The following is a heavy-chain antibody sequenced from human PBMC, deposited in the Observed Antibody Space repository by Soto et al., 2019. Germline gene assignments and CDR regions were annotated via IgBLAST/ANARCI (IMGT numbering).Heavy chain of an antibody. V-gene: IGHV4-59*01. CDR3: ARGSMVRGPTPFDY. CDR2: VYYSGSA. J-gene: IGHJ4*02. CDR1: GGSIRSYY. D-gene: IGHD3-10*01. Sequence: QVQLQESGPGLVKPSETLSLTCNVSGGSIRSYYWNWIRQPPGKTLEWIGDVYYSGSANYNPSLKSRVTISVDMSKNQFSLKLNSVTAADTAMYYCARGSMVRGPTPFDYWGQGTLVTVSS.